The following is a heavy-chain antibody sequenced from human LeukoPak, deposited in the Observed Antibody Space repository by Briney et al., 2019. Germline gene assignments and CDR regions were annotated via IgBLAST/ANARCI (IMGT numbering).Heavy chain of an antibody. CDR1: GGSFSGYY. J-gene: IGHJ4*02. V-gene: IGHV4-34*01. CDR3: ARVSKFGIRYFDY. D-gene: IGHD3-16*01. CDR2: INHTGST. Sequence: SETLSLTCAVYGGSFSGYYWSWIRQPPGKGLEWIGEINHTGSTNYNPSLKSRVTISVDTSKNQFSLKLSSVPAADTAVYYCARVSKFGIRYFDYWGQGTLVTVSS.